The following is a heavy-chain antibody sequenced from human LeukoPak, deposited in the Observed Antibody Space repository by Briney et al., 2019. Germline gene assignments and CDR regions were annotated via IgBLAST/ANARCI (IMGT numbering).Heavy chain of an antibody. CDR2: ISSSSSPI. Sequence: GGSLRLSCAASGFTFSSYSMNWVRQAPGKGLEWVAYISSSSSPIYYADSVKGRFTISRDNAKNSLYLQMNSLRAEDTAVYYCASDRVWGSLDYWGQGTLVTVSS. CDR1: GFTFSSYS. V-gene: IGHV3-48*01. D-gene: IGHD3-16*01. J-gene: IGHJ4*02. CDR3: ASDRVWGSLDY.